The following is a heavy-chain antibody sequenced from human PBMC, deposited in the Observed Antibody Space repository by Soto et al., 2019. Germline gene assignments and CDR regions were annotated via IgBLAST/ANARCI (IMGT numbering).Heavy chain of an antibody. V-gene: IGHV5-10-1*01. CDR2: IDPSDSYN. D-gene: IGHD2-15*01. CDR1: GYRFTSYG. Sequence: AESVTISCKASGYRFTSYGISWVLQMPGKGLECMGRIDPSDSYNNYSPSFQGHVTISADKSISTAYLQWSSLKASDTAMYYCARTRYCSGGSCYGYYYHYGMDVWGQGTTVTVSS. J-gene: IGHJ6*02. CDR3: ARTRYCSGGSCYGYYYHYGMDV.